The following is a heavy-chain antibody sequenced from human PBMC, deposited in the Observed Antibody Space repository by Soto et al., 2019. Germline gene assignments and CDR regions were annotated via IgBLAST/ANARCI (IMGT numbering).Heavy chain of an antibody. Sequence: QVQLVESGGGVVQPGRSLRLSCAASGFTFNNYGMHWVRQAPGKGLEWLAVIWNDGSNSSYANSVKGRFTISRDNSKNTLYLQMSSLXAXXXAVYYCARRQIPPPTRGAANARGGMDVWGQGTTVTVSS. CDR1: GFTFNNYG. J-gene: IGHJ6*02. D-gene: IGHD6-13*01. V-gene: IGHV3-33*01. CDR3: ARRQIPPPTRGAANARGGMDV. CDR2: IWNDGSNS.